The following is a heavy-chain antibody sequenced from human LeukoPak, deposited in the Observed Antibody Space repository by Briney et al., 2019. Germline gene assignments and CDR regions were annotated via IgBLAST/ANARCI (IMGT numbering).Heavy chain of an antibody. CDR3: ARGGRAVTTARNYYYYYGMDV. Sequence: SQTLSLTCAISGDSVSSNSAAWNWIRQSPSRGREGLGRTYYRSKWYNDYAVSVKSRITINPDTSKNQFSLQLNSVTPEDTAVYYCARGGRAVTTARNYYYYYGMDVWGQGTTVTVSS. D-gene: IGHD4-17*01. V-gene: IGHV6-1*01. J-gene: IGHJ6*02. CDR1: GDSVSSNSAA. CDR2: TYYRSKWYN.